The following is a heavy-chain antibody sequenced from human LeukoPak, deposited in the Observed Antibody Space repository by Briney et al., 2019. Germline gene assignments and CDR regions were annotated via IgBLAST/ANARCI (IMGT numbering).Heavy chain of an antibody. CDR3: ASVRRGFGEFSKYYSYYYMDV. CDR1: GGSISSYY. J-gene: IGHJ6*03. CDR2: IYYSGST. Sequence: SETLSLTCTVSGGSISSYYWSWIRQPPGKGLEWIGYIYYSGSTNYNPSLKSRVTISVDTSKNQFSLKLSSVTAADTAVYYCASVRRGFGEFSKYYSYYYMDVWGKGTTVTISS. V-gene: IGHV4-59*01. D-gene: IGHD3-10*01.